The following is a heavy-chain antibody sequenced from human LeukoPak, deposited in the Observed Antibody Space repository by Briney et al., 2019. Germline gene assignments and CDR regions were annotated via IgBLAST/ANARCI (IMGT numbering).Heavy chain of an antibody. V-gene: IGHV3-23*01. D-gene: IGHD3-10*01. J-gene: IGHJ6*03. CDR2: ISGSGGST. CDR3: AKDLGGLNSGGGLLWFGESPFDNYYYMDV. CDR1: GFTFSSYG. Sequence: GGSLRLSCAASGFTFSSYGMSWVRQAPGKGLEWVSAISGSGGSTYYADSVKGRFTISRDNSKNTLYLQMNSLRAEDTAVYYCAKDLGGLNSGGGLLWFGESPFDNYYYMDVWGKGTTVTISS.